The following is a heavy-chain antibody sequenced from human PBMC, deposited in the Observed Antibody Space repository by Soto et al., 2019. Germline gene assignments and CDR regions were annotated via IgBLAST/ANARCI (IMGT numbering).Heavy chain of an antibody. J-gene: IGHJ6*02. Sequence: GSLRLSCAASGFTVSSNYMSWVRQAPGKGLEWVSVIYSGGSTYYADSVKGRFTISRDNSKNTLYLQMNSLRAEDTAVYYCARDRRSSSSYYYYGMDVWRQGTTVTVSS. CDR2: IYSGGST. D-gene: IGHD6-6*01. CDR1: GFTVSSNY. V-gene: IGHV3-53*01. CDR3: ARDRRSSSSYYYYGMDV.